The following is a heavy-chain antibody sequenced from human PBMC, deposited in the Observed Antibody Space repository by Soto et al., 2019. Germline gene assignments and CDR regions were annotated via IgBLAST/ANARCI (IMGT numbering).Heavy chain of an antibody. D-gene: IGHD5-18*01. CDR1: GFTFRTSV. V-gene: IGHV3-30*18. Sequence: TGGSLRLSCAASGFTFRTSVIHWVRQAPGKGLEWVAVIASDSSYKNCTGSVKGRFTISRDNSKNTLYLEMSSLRAEDTAVYYGAKEYTAHHHFDYWGLGTLVPVSS. CDR2: IASDSSYK. J-gene: IGHJ4*02. CDR3: AKEYTAHHHFDY.